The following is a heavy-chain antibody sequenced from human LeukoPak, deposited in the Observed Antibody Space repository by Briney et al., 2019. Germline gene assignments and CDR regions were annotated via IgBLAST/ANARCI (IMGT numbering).Heavy chain of an antibody. CDR1: GGSFSGYY. CDR2: INHSGST. D-gene: IGHD4-17*01. Sequence: SETLSLTCAVYGGSFSGYYWSWIRQPPGKGLEWIGEINHSGSTNYNPSLKSRVTTSVDTSKNQFSLKLSSVTAADTAVYYCARGTMTTVTYYFDYWGQGTLVTVSP. V-gene: IGHV4-34*01. CDR3: ARGTMTTVTYYFDY. J-gene: IGHJ4*02.